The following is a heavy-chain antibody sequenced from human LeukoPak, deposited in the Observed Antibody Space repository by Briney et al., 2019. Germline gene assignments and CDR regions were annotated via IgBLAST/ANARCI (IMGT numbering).Heavy chain of an antibody. CDR3: AKDSSGDHKYFQH. D-gene: IGHD4-17*01. J-gene: IGHJ1*01. V-gene: IGHV3-9*03. Sequence: GRSLRLYCAASGFTFYDYAMHWVRHAPGEGLEWVSGISWNSGSIGYAVSVKGRFTISRDNAKNSLYLQMNSLRAEDMALYYCAKDSSGDHKYFQHWGQGTLVTVSS. CDR1: GFTFYDYA. CDR2: ISWNSGSI.